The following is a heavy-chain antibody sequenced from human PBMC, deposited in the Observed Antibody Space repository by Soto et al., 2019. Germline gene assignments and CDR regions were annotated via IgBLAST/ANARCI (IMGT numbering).Heavy chain of an antibody. V-gene: IGHV4-34*01. CDR2: INHSGST. Sequence: QVQLQQWGAGLLKPSETLSLTCAVYGGSFSGYYWSWIRQPPGKVLEWIGEINHSGSTNYNPSLKSRVTISVDTSKNQFSLKLSSVTAADTAVYYCASAAGHPSGYNWFDPWGQGTLVTVSS. D-gene: IGHD6-19*01. CDR1: GGSFSGYY. CDR3: ASAAGHPSGYNWFDP. J-gene: IGHJ5*02.